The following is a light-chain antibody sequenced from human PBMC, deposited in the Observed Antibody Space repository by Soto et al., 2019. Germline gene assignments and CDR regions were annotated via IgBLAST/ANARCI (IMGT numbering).Light chain of an antibody. CDR2: TAS. CDR3: QQLKTYPRT. Sequence: DIHLTQSPSFLSASVGDRVTVTCRASQGVATHLAWYQQKPGKAPRLLIYTASALQSGVPSRFSGSGSGTDFTLTISSLQPEDFATYYCQQLKTYPRTFGQGTKVEI. J-gene: IGKJ1*01. CDR1: QGVATH. V-gene: IGKV1-9*01.